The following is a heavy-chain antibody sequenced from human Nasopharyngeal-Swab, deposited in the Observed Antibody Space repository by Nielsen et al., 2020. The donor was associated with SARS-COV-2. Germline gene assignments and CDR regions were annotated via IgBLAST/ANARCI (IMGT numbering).Heavy chain of an antibody. CDR3: ARGGTVTKGRYNWFDP. CDR1: GFTFSSYW. V-gene: IGHV3-7*01. Sequence: GGSLRLSCAASGFTFSSYWMSWVRQAPGKGLEWVANIKQDGSEKYYVDSVKGRFTISRDNAKNSLYLQMNSLRAEDTAVYYCARGGTVTKGRYNWFDPWGQGTLVTVFS. CDR2: IKQDGSEK. J-gene: IGHJ5*02. D-gene: IGHD4-17*01.